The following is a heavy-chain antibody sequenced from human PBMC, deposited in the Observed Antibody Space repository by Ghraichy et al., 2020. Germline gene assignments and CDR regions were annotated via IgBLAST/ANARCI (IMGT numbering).Heavy chain of an antibody. D-gene: IGHD3-22*01. V-gene: IGHV3-30-3*01. CDR2: ISYDGSTK. Sequence: LSLTCAASGFTFSTYAMHWVRQAPGKGLEWVAVISYDGSTKYYADSVKGRFTISRDNSENTLYLQMNSLRAEDTAVYYCARSETSSSGYYVIRYPLDYWGQGTLVTVSS. CDR1: GFTFSTYA. J-gene: IGHJ4*02. CDR3: ARSETSSSGYYVIRYPLDY.